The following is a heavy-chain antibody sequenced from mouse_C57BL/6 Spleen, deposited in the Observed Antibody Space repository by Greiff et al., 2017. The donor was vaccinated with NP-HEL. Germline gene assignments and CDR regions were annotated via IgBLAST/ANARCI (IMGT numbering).Heavy chain of an antibody. Sequence: VQLQQSGAELVRPGASVTLSCKASGYTFTDYGMHWVKQTPVHGLEWIGAIDPETGGTAYNQKFKGKAILTADKSSSTAYMELRSLTSEDSAVYYCTRYYGSGYYFDYWGQGTTLTVSS. D-gene: IGHD1-1*01. J-gene: IGHJ2*01. CDR2: IDPETGGT. CDR3: TRYYGSGYYFDY. CDR1: GYTFTDYG. V-gene: IGHV1-15*01.